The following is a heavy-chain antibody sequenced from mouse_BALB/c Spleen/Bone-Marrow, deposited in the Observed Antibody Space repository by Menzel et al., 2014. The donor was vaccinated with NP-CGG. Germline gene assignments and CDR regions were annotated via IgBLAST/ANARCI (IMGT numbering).Heavy chain of an antibody. CDR2: ILPGSGST. Sequence: QVQLQQSGAELMKPGASVKISCKATGYTFSSYWIEWVKQRPGHGLEWIGEILPGSGSTNYNEKFKGKATFTADTSSNTAYTQLSSLTSEDSAVYYCARSDHRYWFPFDYWGQGTLVTVSA. CDR3: ARSDHRYWFPFDY. V-gene: IGHV1-9*01. CDR1: GYTFSSYW. D-gene: IGHD2-14*01. J-gene: IGHJ3*01.